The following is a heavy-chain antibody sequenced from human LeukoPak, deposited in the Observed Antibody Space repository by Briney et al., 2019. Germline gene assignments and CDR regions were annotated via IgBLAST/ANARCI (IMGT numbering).Heavy chain of an antibody. CDR1: GGSISNYY. CDR2: VYTSGST. Sequence: PSETLSLTCTVSGGSISNYYWSWIRQPAGKGLEWIGHVYTSGSTNYNPSLKSRVTMSVDTSKNQFSLRLSSVTAADTAVYYCARDTGGSSSWYRPDYWGQGTLVTVSS. CDR3: ARDTGGSSSWYRPDY. J-gene: IGHJ4*02. D-gene: IGHD6-13*01. V-gene: IGHV4-4*07.